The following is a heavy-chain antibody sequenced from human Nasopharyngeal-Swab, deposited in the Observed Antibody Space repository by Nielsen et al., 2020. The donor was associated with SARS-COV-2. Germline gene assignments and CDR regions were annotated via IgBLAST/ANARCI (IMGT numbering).Heavy chain of an antibody. J-gene: IGHJ4*02. CDR3: AAHYAVVVKPFDY. V-gene: IGHV3-7*03. CDR1: GFTFSSYE. D-gene: IGHD3-22*01. Sequence: GESLKISCAASGFTFSSYEMSWVRQAPGKGLEWVANIKQDGSEKYYVDSVKGRFTISRDNAKNSLYLQMNSLRSEDTAVYYCAAHYAVVVKPFDYWGQGTLVTVSS. CDR2: IKQDGSEK.